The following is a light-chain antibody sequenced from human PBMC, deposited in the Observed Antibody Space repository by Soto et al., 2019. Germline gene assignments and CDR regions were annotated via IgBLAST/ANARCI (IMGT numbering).Light chain of an antibody. J-gene: IGLJ1*01. V-gene: IGLV2-23*02. Sequence: QSALTQPASVSGSPGQSITISCTGTSNDVGSYNLVSWYQQHPGKAPKLMIYEVSKRPSGVSNRFSGSKSGNTASLTISGLQAEDEADYYCCSYAGSSTPYVFGTGTKLTVL. CDR3: CSYAGSSTPYV. CDR2: EVS. CDR1: SNDVGSYNL.